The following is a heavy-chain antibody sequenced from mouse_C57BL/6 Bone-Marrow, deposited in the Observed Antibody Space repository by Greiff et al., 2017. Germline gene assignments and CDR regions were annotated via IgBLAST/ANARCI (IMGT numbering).Heavy chain of an antibody. J-gene: IGHJ3*01. CDR2: IWWDDDK. CDR1: GFSLSTFGLG. CDR3: ARSYYSNSSWCAY. Sequence: QVQLKESGPGILQPSQTLSLTCSFSGFSLSTFGLGVGWIRQPSGKGLEWLAHIWWDDDKYYNPALKSRLTISKDTSKNQVFLKIANVDTADTATYYCARSYYSNSSWCAYWGQGTLVTVSA. V-gene: IGHV8-8*01. D-gene: IGHD2-5*01.